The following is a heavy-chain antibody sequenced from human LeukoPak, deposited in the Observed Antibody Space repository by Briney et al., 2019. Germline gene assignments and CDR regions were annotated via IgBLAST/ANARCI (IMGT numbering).Heavy chain of an antibody. V-gene: IGHV4-30-4*01. CDR1: GGSISSGDYY. CDR2: IYYSGST. Sequence: SQTLSLTCTVSGGSISSGDYYWSWIRQPPGEGLEWIGYIYYSGSTYYNPSLKSRVTISVDTSKNQFSLKLSSVTAADTAVYYCVRGRNLAFDFWGRGTLVTVSS. CDR3: VRGRNLAFDF. J-gene: IGHJ4*02. D-gene: IGHD3-16*01.